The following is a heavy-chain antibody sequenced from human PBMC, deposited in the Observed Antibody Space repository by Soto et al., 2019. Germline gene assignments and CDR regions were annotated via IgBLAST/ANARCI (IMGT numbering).Heavy chain of an antibody. CDR3: GGFGPPLHY. J-gene: IGHJ4*02. D-gene: IGHD3-10*01. Sequence: QVQLVQSGAEVKKPGSSVKVSCKASGGTFSSYAISWVRQAPGQGLEWMGGIIPIFGTANYAQKFQGKATITGDESTSTAYVGQSSLRHEDTAVYYCGGFGPPLHYWGQETLVTFSS. V-gene: IGHV1-69*01. CDR2: IIPIFGTA. CDR1: GGTFSSYA.